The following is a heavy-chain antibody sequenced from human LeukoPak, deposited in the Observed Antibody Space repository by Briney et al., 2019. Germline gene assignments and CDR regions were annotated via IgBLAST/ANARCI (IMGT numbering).Heavy chain of an antibody. CDR1: EYTFTGYF. J-gene: IGHJ4*02. CDR2: INPNSGGT. CDR3: ARDTGSGDYVFDS. D-gene: IGHD4-17*01. Sequence: ASVKVSCKASEYTFTGYFMHWVRQAPGQGLEYMGWINPNSGGTKYAQKFQGRVTMTRDTSISTAYMELSRLRFDDTAVYYCARDTGSGDYVFDSWGQGTLVTVSS. V-gene: IGHV1-2*02.